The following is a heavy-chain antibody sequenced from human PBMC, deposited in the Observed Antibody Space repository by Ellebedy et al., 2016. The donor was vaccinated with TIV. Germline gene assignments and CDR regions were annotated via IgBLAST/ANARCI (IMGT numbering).Heavy chain of an antibody. V-gene: IGHV3-23*01. CDR1: GFTFSSYA. CDR2: ISNTGSRT. CDR3: AKGGRLWFSSFYYFDY. J-gene: IGHJ4*02. Sequence: GESLKISCAASGFTFSSYAMSWVRQAPGKGLEWVSTISNTGSRTYYADSVEGRFIISRDNSKKTLYLQMNSLRAEDTAVYYCAKGGRLWFSSFYYFDYWGQGTLVTVSS. D-gene: IGHD3-10*01.